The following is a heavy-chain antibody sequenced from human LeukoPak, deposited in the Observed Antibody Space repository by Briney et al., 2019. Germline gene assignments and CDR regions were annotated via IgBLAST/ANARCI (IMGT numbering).Heavy chain of an antibody. J-gene: IGHJ6*03. V-gene: IGHV4-38-2*01. CDR2: LYHSDSA. Sequence: PSETLSLTCAVSCYSISNGYYWVWIRQPPGRGLEWIGSLYHSDSAYYNTSLRSRVSMSVDTSKNQFSLTLSFVTAADTAVYYCARQHDSYYYYYIDAWGSGTTVTVSS. CDR1: CYSISNGYY. CDR3: ARQHDSYYYYYIDA.